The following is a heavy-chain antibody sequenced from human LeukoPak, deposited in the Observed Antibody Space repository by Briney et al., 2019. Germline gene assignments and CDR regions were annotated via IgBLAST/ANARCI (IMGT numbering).Heavy chain of an antibody. V-gene: IGHV3-49*05. CDR1: GFTFGDYA. CDR3: TRADYVDTAMGSL. CDR2: IRSKAYGGTT. Sequence: KSGGSLRLSCTASGFTFGDYAMSWFRQAPGKGLEWVGFIRSKAYGGTTEYAASVKGRFTISRDDSKSIAYLQMNSLKTEHTAVYYCTRADYVDTAMGSLWGQGTMVTVSS. D-gene: IGHD5-18*01. J-gene: IGHJ3*01.